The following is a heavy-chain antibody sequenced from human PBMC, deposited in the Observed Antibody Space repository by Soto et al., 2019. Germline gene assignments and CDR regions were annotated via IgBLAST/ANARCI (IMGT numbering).Heavy chain of an antibody. CDR2: INPNNGGT. CDR1: GYTFTGYY. Sequence: QVQLVQSGAEVKKPGASVKVSCKASGYTFTGYYMHWVRQAPGQGLEWMGWINPNNGGTNYAQKFQGWVTMSRDTPISTAYMELNRLRSDDTAVYYCARAEGCSGGACYSGGFDYWGQGTLVTVSS. CDR3: ARAEGCSGGACYSGGFDY. J-gene: IGHJ4*02. D-gene: IGHD2-15*01. V-gene: IGHV1-2*04.